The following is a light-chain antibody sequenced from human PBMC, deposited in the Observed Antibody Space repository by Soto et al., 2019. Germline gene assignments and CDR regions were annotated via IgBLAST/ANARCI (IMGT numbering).Light chain of an antibody. CDR1: QSVRSY. J-gene: IGKJ4*01. Sequence: EIVLTQSPATLSLSPGERATLSCRASQSVRSYLAWYQQKPGQAPRLLIYDASNRATGIPARFSGSGSGTDFTLTISRLEPADFAVYYCQQRSNWPPRLTFGGGTKVEIK. V-gene: IGKV3-11*01. CDR2: DAS. CDR3: QQRSNWPPRLT.